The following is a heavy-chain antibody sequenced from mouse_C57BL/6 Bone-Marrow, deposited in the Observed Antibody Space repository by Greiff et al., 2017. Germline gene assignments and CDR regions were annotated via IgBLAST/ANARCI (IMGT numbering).Heavy chain of an antibody. V-gene: IGHV1-9*01. D-gene: IGHD1-1*01. J-gene: IGHJ2*01. CDR3: ARVLLLLDY. CDR1: GYTFTGYW. CDR2: IVPGSGST. Sequence: KQSGAELMKPGASVKLSCKATGYTFTGYWIEWVKQRPGHGLEWIGEIVPGSGSTNYNEKFKGKATFTADSSSNTAYMQLSSLTTEDSASYYCARVLLLLDYWGQGTTLTVS.